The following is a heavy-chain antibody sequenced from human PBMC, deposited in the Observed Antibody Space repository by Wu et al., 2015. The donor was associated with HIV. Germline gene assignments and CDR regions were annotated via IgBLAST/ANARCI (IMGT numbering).Heavy chain of an antibody. J-gene: IGHJ4*02. D-gene: IGHD2-15*01. V-gene: IGHV1-69*13. CDR3: ARDPGYCSGGSCPSERFDY. Sequence: VQLVQSGAEVKKPGSSVKVSCKASGGTFSSYAISWVRQAPGQGLEWMGRIIPIFGTANYAQKFQGRVTITADESTSTAYMELSSLRSEDTAVYYCARDPGYCSGGSCPSERFDYWGQGTLVTVSS. CDR1: GGTFSSYA. CDR2: IIPIFGTA.